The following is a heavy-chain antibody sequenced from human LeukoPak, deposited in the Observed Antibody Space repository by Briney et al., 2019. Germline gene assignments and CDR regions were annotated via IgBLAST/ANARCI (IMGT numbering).Heavy chain of an antibody. CDR1: GFTVSSNY. CDR2: IYSGGST. D-gene: IGHD6-13*01. Sequence: GGSPRLSCAASGFTVSSNYMSWVRQAPGKGLEWVSVIYSGGSTYYADSVKGRFTISRDNSKNTLYLQMNSLRAEDTAVYYCARMVKPGIAAAGTVLYAFDIWGQGTMVTVSS. V-gene: IGHV3-53*01. J-gene: IGHJ3*02. CDR3: ARMVKPGIAAAGTVLYAFDI.